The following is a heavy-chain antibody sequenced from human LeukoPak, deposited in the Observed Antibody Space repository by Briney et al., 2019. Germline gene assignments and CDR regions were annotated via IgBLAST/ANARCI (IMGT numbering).Heavy chain of an antibody. J-gene: IGHJ4*02. CDR2: IYYSGST. V-gene: IGHV4-59*01. CDR3: ARDDSSGFLDY. CDR1: GGSISSYY. D-gene: IGHD5-12*01. Sequence: DPSETLSLTCTVSGGSISSYYWSWIRQPPGKGLEWIGYIYYSGSTNYNPSLKSRDTISVDTSKNQFSLKLSSVTAADTAVYYCARDDSSGFLDYWGQGTLVTVSS.